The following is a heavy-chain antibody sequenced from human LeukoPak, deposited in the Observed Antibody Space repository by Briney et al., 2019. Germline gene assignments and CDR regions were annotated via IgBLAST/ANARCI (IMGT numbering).Heavy chain of an antibody. CDR3: AREPWSANYYYGTDV. Sequence: TGGSLRLSCAASDFTVSNNYMNWVRQAPGKGLEWVSVIYSGGSTYYADSVKGRFTISRDNSKNTVFLQMSSLRAEDTAVYYCAREPWSANYYYGTDVWGQGTTVIVS. V-gene: IGHV3-53*01. CDR2: IYSGGST. CDR1: DFTVSNNY. J-gene: IGHJ6*02. D-gene: IGHD3-3*01.